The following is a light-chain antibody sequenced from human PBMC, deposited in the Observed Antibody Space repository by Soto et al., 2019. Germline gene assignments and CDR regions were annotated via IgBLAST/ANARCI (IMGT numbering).Light chain of an antibody. V-gene: IGKV1-33*01. CDR3: QQYDNLPVA. CDR2: DAS. J-gene: IGKJ1*01. CDR1: QDISNY. Sequence: DIQMTQSPSSLSASVGDRVTITCQASQDISNYLNWYQQKPGKAPKLLIYDASNLETGVPSRFSGRGSGTDFTFTISSLQPEDIATYYCQQYDNLPVAFGQGTKVEIK.